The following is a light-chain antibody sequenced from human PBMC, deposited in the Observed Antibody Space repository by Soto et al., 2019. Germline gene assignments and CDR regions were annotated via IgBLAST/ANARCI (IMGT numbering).Light chain of an antibody. CDR2: ATS. CDR3: QQYDDSARYK. CDR1: QSINTRY. J-gene: IGKJ2*01. Sequence: EIVLTQSPGTLSLSPGERATLSCRASQSINTRYSAWYQQKPGQPPRLLIYATSSRAPGIPDRFSGSGSGTDFTLTISRLEPEDFAVYYCQQYDDSARYKFGQGNNLHI. V-gene: IGKV3-20*01.